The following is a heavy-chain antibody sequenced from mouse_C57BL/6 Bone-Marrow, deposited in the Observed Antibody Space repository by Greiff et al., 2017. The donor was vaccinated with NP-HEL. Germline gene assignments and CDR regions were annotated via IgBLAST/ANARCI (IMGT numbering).Heavy chain of an antibody. CDR1: GYTFTSYW. Sequence: QVQLQQPGAELVKPGASVKLSCKASGYTFTSYWITWVKPRPGQGLEWIGDIYPGSGSTNYNEKFKSKATLTVDTSSSTAYMQLSSLTSEDSAVYYCAREGFAYWGKGTLVTVSA. V-gene: IGHV1-55*01. CDR3: AREGFAY. J-gene: IGHJ3*01. CDR2: IYPGSGST.